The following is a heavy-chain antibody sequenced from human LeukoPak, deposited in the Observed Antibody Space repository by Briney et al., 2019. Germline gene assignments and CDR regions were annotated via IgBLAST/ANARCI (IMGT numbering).Heavy chain of an antibody. CDR1: GFTFSSYD. J-gene: IGHJ4*02. Sequence: GGSLRLSCAASGFTFSSYDMHWVRQAPGKGLEWLALIWYDGSDKYYGDSVKGRFTISRDNSKNTLYLQMNSLRAEDTAVYYCAKDFWPEMGPFDYWGQGTLVTVSS. CDR3: AKDFWPEMGPFDY. D-gene: IGHD3-3*01. V-gene: IGHV3-33*06. CDR2: IWYDGSDK.